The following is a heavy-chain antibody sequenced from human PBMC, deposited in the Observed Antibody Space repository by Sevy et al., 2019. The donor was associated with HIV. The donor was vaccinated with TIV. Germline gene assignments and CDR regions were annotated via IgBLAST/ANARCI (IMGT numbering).Heavy chain of an antibody. J-gene: IGHJ4*02. CDR2: ISSSGSSM. CDR3: ATYIYDSSGLDY. CDR1: GFTGFTFGDLY. D-gene: IGHD3-22*01. V-gene: IGHV3-11*01. Sequence: GGSLRLSCAASGFTGFTFGDLYMSWIRQTPGKGLEWVSYISSSGSSMYYADSVKGRFTISRDNAKNSLYLQMNSLRAEDTAFYYCATYIYDSSGLDYWGQGTLVTVSS.